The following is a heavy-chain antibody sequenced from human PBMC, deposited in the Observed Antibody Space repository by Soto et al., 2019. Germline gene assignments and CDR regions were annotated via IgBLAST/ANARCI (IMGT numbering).Heavy chain of an antibody. Sequence: SETLSLTCTVSVGSISSSSHFWGWIPQPPGKGLEWIGSIYHSGSPYYNPPLKSRVTVSVNTSKNQLSLKLSFVTAADTAVYYCASTYRLGYYYGMDAWGQGTTVTVSS. CDR1: VGSISSSSHF. V-gene: IGHV4-39*01. J-gene: IGHJ6*02. CDR3: ASTYRLGYYYGMDA. D-gene: IGHD3-16*01. CDR2: IYHSGSP.